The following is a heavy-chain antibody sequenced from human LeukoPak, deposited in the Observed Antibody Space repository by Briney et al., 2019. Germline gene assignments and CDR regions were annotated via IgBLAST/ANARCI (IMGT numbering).Heavy chain of an antibody. CDR3: ARGGNTFYYYYYMDV. D-gene: IGHD2-2*02. CDR2: IYYSGST. J-gene: IGHJ6*03. V-gene: IGHV4-39*07. Sequence: PSETLSLTCTVSGGSISNGSYYWGWIRQPPGKGLEWIGSIYYSGSTYYNPSLKRRVTISVDTSKNQFSLKLSSVTAADTAVYYCARGGNTFYYYYYMDVWGKGTTVTVSS. CDR1: GGSISNGSYY.